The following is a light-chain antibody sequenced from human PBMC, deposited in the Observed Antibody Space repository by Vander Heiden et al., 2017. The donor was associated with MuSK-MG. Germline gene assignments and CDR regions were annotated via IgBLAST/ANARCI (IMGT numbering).Light chain of an antibody. CDR1: LSVLYGSNTKNY. J-gene: IGKJ2*02. CDR3: QQDDSSPCT. CDR2: WAS. V-gene: IGKV4-1*01. Sequence: DIVVTQSPDPLAVSLGERATLNVKSSLSVLYGSNTKNYLTLYQQKPGQPPKMLIYWASAREYGVPDRFTGRGSGTDFTLTISILQAEDVAVYYSQQDDSSPCTFGQGTKLEIK.